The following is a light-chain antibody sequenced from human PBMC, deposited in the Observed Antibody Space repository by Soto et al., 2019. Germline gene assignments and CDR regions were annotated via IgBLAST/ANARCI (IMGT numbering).Light chain of an antibody. Sequence: QSALTQPHSASGSPGQSVTISCTGTSSDVGGYNFVSWYQQHPGKAPKLMIYDVTERPSGVPDRFSGSKSGNTASLTVSGLQGEYEADYYCTSYAGSNIPVLFGGGTKLTVL. J-gene: IGLJ2*01. CDR1: SSDVGGYNF. CDR2: DVT. V-gene: IGLV2-8*01. CDR3: TSYAGSNIPVL.